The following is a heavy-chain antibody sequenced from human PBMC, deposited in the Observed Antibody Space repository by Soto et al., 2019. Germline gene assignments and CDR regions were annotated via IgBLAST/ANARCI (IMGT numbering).Heavy chain of an antibody. CDR1: GFTFSNHA. V-gene: IGHV3-23*01. D-gene: IGHD3-3*02. J-gene: IGHJ4*02. Sequence: GGSLRLSCAASGFTFSNHAMSWVRQAPGKGLEWVSAVSGGGGSSFYADSVKGRFTISRDNSKNTVSLQMSGLRVEDTAIYYCVRGLLAFFDFWGQGTQVTVSS. CDR2: VSGGGGSS. CDR3: VRGLLAFFDF.